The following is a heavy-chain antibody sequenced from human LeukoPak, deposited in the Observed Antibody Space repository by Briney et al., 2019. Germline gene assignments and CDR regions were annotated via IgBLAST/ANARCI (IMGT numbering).Heavy chain of an antibody. CDR2: IKQDGSEK. D-gene: IGHD3-22*01. J-gene: IGHJ4*02. CDR3: ARRMYYYDSSGYYKERGGYYFDY. V-gene: IGHV3-7*01. Sequence: PGGSLRLSCAASGFTFSSYGMHWVRQAPGKGLEWVANIKQDGSEKYYVDSVKGRFTISRDNAKNSLYLQMNSLRAEDTAVYYCARRMYYYDSSGYYKERGGYYFDYWGQGTLVTVSS. CDR1: GFTFSSYG.